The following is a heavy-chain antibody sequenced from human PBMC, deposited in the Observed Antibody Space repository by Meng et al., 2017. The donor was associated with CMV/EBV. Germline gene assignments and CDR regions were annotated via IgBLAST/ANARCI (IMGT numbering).Heavy chain of an antibody. D-gene: IGHD1-26*01. Sequence: SQTLSLTFTVSGGSISSSSYYWGWIRQPPGKGLEWIGSIYYSGSTYYNPSLKSRVTISVDTSKNQFSLKLSSVTAADTAVYYCARHYRRAGRVDYWGQGTLVTVSS. CDR1: GGSISSSSYY. CDR3: ARHYRRAGRVDY. CDR2: IYYSGST. J-gene: IGHJ4*02. V-gene: IGHV4-39*01.